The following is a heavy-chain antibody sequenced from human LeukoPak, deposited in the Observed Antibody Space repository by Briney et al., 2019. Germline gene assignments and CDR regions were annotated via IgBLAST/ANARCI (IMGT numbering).Heavy chain of an antibody. CDR1: GFTFSSYA. Sequence: GGSLRLSCAASGFTFSSYAMSRVRQAPGKGLEWVSAISGSGGSTYYADSVKGRFTISRDNSKNTLYLQMNSLRAEDTAVYYCALPPGAYSSSWYIFYYWGQGTLVTVSS. V-gene: IGHV3-23*01. D-gene: IGHD6-13*01. J-gene: IGHJ4*02. CDR3: ALPPGAYSSSWYIFYY. CDR2: ISGSGGST.